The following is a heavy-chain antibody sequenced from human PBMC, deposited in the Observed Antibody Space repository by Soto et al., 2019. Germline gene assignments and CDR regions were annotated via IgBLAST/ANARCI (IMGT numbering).Heavy chain of an antibody. D-gene: IGHD2-15*01. Sequence: GGSLRLSCAASGFTFRSYGMHVVRQAPGKGLEWVAVIWYDGSKKYYADSVKGRFTISRDNSKNTLYLEMNSLGTEDTAVYYCAKDRGALRWSEEHYYFDFWGQGTLVTVSS. V-gene: IGHV3-30*02. CDR2: IWYDGSKK. CDR1: GFTFRSYG. J-gene: IGHJ4*02. CDR3: AKDRGALRWSEEHYYFDF.